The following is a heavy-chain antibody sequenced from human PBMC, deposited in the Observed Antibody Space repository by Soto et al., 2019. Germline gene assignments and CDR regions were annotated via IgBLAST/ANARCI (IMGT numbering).Heavy chain of an antibody. J-gene: IGHJ5*02. Sequence: PSETLSLTCTVSGGSITNYYWSWIRQPPGKGLEWIGYIYYSGSTNYNPSLKSRVTISVDTSKNQFSPKLSSVTAADTAVYYCARGPNWFDPWGQGTLVTVSS. CDR3: ARGPNWFDP. CDR1: GGSITNYY. V-gene: IGHV4-59*01. CDR2: IYYSGST.